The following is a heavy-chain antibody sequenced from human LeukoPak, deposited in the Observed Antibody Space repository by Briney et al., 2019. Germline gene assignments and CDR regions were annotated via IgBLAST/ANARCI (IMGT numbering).Heavy chain of an antibody. V-gene: IGHV3-33*01. D-gene: IGHD1-26*01. J-gene: IGHJ4*02. CDR1: GFTFSNYG. CDR2: SWYDGSTK. Sequence: GRSLRLSCAAPGFTFSNYGMHWGRQAPGKGLEWVAVSWYDGSTKYYADSVKGRFSISRDNSKNTVSLQMSSLRPEDTAVYYCARDIGGSYSQGLDHWGQGTLVTVSS. CDR3: ARDIGGSYSQGLDH.